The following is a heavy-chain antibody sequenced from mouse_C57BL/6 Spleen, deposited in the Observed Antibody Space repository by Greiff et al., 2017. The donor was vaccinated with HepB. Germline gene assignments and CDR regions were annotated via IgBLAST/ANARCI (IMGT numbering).Heavy chain of an antibody. CDR2: IDPSVSYT. V-gene: IGHV1-69*01. Sequence: QVQLQQPGAELVMPGASVKLSCKASGYTFTSYWMHWVKQRPGQGLEWIGEIDPSVSYTNYNQKFKGKSTLTVDKSSSTAYMQLSSLTSEDSAVYYCARSKDGYYGWFAYWGQGTLVTVSA. J-gene: IGHJ3*01. D-gene: IGHD2-3*01. CDR3: ARSKDGYYGWFAY. CDR1: GYTFTSYW.